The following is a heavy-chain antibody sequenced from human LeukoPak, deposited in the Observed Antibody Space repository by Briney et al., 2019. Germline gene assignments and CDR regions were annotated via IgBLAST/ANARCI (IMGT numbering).Heavy chain of an antibody. CDR2: IYTSGST. J-gene: IGHJ3*02. D-gene: IGHD3-22*01. Sequence: SETLSLTCTVSGGSIRGYYWSWIRQPAGKGLELIGRIYTSGSTNYNPSLKSRVAMSLDTSKNQFSLKLSSVTAADTAVYYCARPGPVYDSSGYYYDAFDIWGQGTTVPVSS. CDR3: ARPGPVYDSSGYYYDAFDI. CDR1: GGSIRGYY. V-gene: IGHV4-4*07.